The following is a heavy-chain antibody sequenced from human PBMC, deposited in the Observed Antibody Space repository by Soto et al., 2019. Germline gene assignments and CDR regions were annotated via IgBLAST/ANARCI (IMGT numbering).Heavy chain of an antibody. V-gene: IGHV1-69*13. Sequence: SVKVSCKASGGTFSSYAISWVRQAPGQGLEWMGGIIPIFGTANYAQKFQGRVTITADESTSTAYMELSSLRSEDTAVYYCARSGQTSIYYYYYGMDVWGQGTTVTVSS. CDR3: ARSGQTSIYYYYYGMDV. J-gene: IGHJ6*02. D-gene: IGHD1-26*01. CDR1: GGTFSSYA. CDR2: IIPIFGTA.